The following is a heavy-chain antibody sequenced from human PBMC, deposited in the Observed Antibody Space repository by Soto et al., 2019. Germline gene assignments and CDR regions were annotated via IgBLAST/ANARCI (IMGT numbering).Heavy chain of an antibody. Sequence: ASVKVSCKASGYTFTGYYMHWVRQAPGQGLEWMGWINPNSGGTNYAQKFQGRVTMTRDTSISTAYMELSRLRSDDTAVYYCARGAGYCSSTSCYSYYYGMDVWGQGTTVTVSS. CDR2: INPNSGGT. CDR1: GYTFTGYY. J-gene: IGHJ6*02. CDR3: ARGAGYCSSTSCYSYYYGMDV. D-gene: IGHD2-2*01. V-gene: IGHV1-2*02.